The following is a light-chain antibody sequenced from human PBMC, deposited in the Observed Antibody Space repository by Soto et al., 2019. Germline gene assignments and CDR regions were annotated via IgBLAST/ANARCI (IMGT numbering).Light chain of an antibody. CDR3: GSWDSSLSAYV. J-gene: IGLJ1*01. CDR2: DDD. V-gene: IGLV1-51*01. Sequence: QSALTQPPSVSAAPGQKVTISGSGSSSNIGGNSVSWYQQLPGTAPKLLIYDDDKRPSGIPDRFSGSKSGTSATLGITGFQTGDEADYYCGSWDSSLSAYVFATGTKVTVL. CDR1: SSNIGGNS.